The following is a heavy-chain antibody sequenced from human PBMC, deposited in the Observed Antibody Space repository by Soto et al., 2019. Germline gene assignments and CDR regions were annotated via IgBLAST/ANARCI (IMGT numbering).Heavy chain of an antibody. D-gene: IGHD3-10*01. CDR3: ARDMRQPGKNGMDV. J-gene: IGHJ6*02. V-gene: IGHV4-31*03. CDR2: IYYSGST. Sequence: PSETLSLTCTVSGGSISSGGYYWSWIRQHPGKGLEWIGYIYYSGSTYYNPSLKSRVTISVDTSKNQSSLKLSSVTAADTAVYYCARDMRQPGKNGMDVWGQGTTVAVSS. CDR1: GGSISSGGYY.